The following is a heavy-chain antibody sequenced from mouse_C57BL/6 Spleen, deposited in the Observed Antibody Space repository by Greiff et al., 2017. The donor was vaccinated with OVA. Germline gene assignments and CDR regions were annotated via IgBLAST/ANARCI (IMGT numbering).Heavy chain of an antibody. D-gene: IGHD1-1*01. Sequence: QVQLKESGAELARPGASVKLSCKASGYTFTSYGISWVKQRTGQGLEWIGEIYPRSGNTYYNEKFKGKATLTADKSSSTAYMELRSLTSEDSAVYFCAIETQITTVGVGYFDYWGQGTTLTVSS. J-gene: IGHJ2*01. V-gene: IGHV1-81*01. CDR3: AIETQITTVGVGYFDY. CDR2: IYPRSGNT. CDR1: GYTFTSYG.